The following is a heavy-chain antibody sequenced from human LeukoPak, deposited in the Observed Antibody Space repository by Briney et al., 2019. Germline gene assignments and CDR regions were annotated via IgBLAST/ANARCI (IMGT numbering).Heavy chain of an antibody. CDR3: ARGAQWVLDY. CDR2: ISTSGNDI. Sequence: GGSLRLSCAASGFFFSNYEINWVRQAPGEGLEWVSYISTSGNDIYYADSVKGRFTISRDNAKNSLYLQLNSLRADDTAVYYCARGAQWVLDYWGQGTLVTVSS. V-gene: IGHV3-48*03. CDR1: GFFFSNYE. D-gene: IGHD1-26*01. J-gene: IGHJ4*02.